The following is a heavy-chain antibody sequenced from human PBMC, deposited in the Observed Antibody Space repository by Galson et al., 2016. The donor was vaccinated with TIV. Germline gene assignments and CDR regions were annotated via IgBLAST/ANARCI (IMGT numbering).Heavy chain of an antibody. V-gene: IGHV3-30*01. CDR3: ARDAVIGTPDYFDY. D-gene: IGHD2-21*01. CDR1: GFTFSNYP. J-gene: IGHJ4*02. Sequence: SLRLSCAASGFTFSNYPMHWVRRTPGKGLEWVAVISYDGRIEDYADSVKGRFTISRDDSRNTLYLQMNSLRTEDTAIYYCARDAVIGTPDYFDYWGQGTLVTVSS. CDR2: ISYDGRIE.